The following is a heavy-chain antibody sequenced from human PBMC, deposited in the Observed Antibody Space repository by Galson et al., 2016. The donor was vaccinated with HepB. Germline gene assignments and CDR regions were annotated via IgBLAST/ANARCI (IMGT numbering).Heavy chain of an antibody. CDR1: GFTFSAYA. Sequence: SLRLSCAASGFTFSAYAMHWVRQAPGKGLEWLAVMSYDGSIKQYADSVKGRFTISRHNSKKTMYPQMNSLRGDDTAVYYCARDARPTASWHYFDYWGQGTLVTVSS. V-gene: IGHV3-30-3*01. D-gene: IGHD2-2*01. CDR3: ARDARPTASWHYFDY. CDR2: MSYDGSIK. J-gene: IGHJ4*02.